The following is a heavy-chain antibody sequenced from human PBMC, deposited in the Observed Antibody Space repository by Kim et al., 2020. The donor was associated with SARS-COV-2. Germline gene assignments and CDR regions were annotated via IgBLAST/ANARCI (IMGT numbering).Heavy chain of an antibody. CDR3: AKGSDTHYFLMFY. CDR2: IYPSGSST. V-gene: IGHV3-23*03. J-gene: IGHJ4*02. CDR1: GFTFASHA. D-gene: IGHD3-10*01. Sequence: WGSLRLSCVVSGFTFASHALSWVRQAPGKGLEWVSFIYPSGSSTFYADSVRGRFTISRDNSKNTLYLQMNILRAEDTALYYCAKGSDTHYFLMFYCGKGT.